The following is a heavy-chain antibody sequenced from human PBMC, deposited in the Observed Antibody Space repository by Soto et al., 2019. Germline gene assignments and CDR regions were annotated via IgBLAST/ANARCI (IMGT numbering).Heavy chain of an antibody. D-gene: IGHD6-13*01. V-gene: IGHV3-30-3*01. J-gene: IGHJ4*02. CDR1: GFTFSSYA. CDR2: ISYDGSNK. CDR3: AREMVEAAAGTFEY. Sequence: GGSLRLSCAASGFTFSSYAMHWVRQAPGKGLEWVAVISYDGSNKYYADSVKGRFTISRDNSKNTLYLQMNSLRAEDTAVYYCAREMVEAAAGTFEYWGQGTLVTVSS.